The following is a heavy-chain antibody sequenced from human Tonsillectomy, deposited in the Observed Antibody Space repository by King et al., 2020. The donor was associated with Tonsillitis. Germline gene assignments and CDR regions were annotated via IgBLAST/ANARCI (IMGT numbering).Heavy chain of an antibody. V-gene: IGHV3-30*18. Sequence: VQLVESGGGVVQPGRSLRLSCAASGFTFSNYGMHWVRQAAGKGLEWLAVISFDGSKKYYAESVKGRFTISRDNYKNTLYVQMNSLRAEDTAVYYCAKSRGPKTVLRVNWYFDLWGRGTPVTVSS. D-gene: IGHD3-10*01. CDR1: GFTFSNYG. J-gene: IGHJ2*01. CDR2: ISFDGSKK. CDR3: AKSRGPKTVLRVNWYFDL.